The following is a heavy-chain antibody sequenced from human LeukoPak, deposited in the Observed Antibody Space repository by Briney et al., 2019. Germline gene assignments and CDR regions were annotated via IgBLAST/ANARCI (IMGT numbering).Heavy chain of an antibody. J-gene: IGHJ4*02. Sequence: SETLSLTCTVSGGSISSYYWSWIRQPPGKGLEWIGYIYYSGSTNYNPSLKSRVTISVDTSKNQFSLKLSSVTAADTAVYYCARRPHGTDYWGQGTLVTVSS. CDR1: GGSISSYY. V-gene: IGHV4-59*01. CDR2: IYYSGST. CDR3: ARRPHGTDY.